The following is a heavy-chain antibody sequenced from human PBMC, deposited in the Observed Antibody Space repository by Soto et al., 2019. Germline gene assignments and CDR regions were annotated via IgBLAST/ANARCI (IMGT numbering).Heavy chain of an antibody. V-gene: IGHV4-31*03. J-gene: IGHJ6*02. D-gene: IGHD4-17*01. CDR3: ARSPLDYGDYEGYYYYGMDV. CDR1: GGSISSGGYY. CDR2: IYYSGST. Sequence: SETLSLTCTVSGGSISSGGYYWSWIRQHPGKGLEWIGYIYYSGSTYYNPSLKSRVTISVDTSKNQFSLKLSSVTAADTAVYYCARSPLDYGDYEGYYYYGMDVWGQGTTVTVSS.